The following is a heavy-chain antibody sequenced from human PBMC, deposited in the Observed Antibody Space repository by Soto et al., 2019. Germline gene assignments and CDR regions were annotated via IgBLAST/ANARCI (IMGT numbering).Heavy chain of an antibody. J-gene: IGHJ3*02. CDR2: ISSSSSYI. V-gene: IGHV3-21*01. CDR3: ARDSDSFGRVRDAFDI. Sequence: GGSLRLSCAASGFTFSSYSMNWVRQAPGKGLEWVSSISSSSSYIYYADSVKGRFTISRDNAKNSLYLQMNSLRAEDTAVCYYARDSDSFGRVRDAFDIWGQGTMVTVSS. CDR1: GFTFSSYS. D-gene: IGHD3-10*01.